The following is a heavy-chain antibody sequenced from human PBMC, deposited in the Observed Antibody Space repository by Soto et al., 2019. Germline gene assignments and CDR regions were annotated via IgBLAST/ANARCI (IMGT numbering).Heavy chain of an antibody. CDR2: ISYDGSNQ. CDR1: GFTFSSYG. Sequence: QVHLVESGGGVVQPGKSLRLSCAASGFTFSSYGMHWVRQAPGMRLEWVAIISYDGSNQYYADSVKGRFTISRHNSKNTLYLQMNSLRAEDTAVYYYAKTRQLGDYYYYGIDVWGHGTTVTVSS. V-gene: IGHV3-30*18. D-gene: IGHD3-10*01. CDR3: AKTRQLGDYYYYGIDV. J-gene: IGHJ6*02.